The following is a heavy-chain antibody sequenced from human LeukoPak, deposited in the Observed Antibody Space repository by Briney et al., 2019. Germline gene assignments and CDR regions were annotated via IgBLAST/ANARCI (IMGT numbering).Heavy chain of an antibody. D-gene: IGHD5-18*01. Sequence: GGSLRLSCAASGFTFSSYSMNWVRQAPGKGLEWVSSISSSSSYIYYADSVKGRFTISRDNAKNSLYLQMNSLRAEDTAVYYCARARGYSYGFDYWGQGTLVTDSS. CDR3: ARARGYSYGFDY. CDR1: GFTFSSYS. CDR2: ISSSSSYI. V-gene: IGHV3-21*01. J-gene: IGHJ4*02.